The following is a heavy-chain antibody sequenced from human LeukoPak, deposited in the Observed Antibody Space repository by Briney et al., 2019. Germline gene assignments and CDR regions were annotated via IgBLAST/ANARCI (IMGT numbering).Heavy chain of an antibody. D-gene: IGHD5-12*01. J-gene: IGHJ4*02. CDR3: ARPAPPGSGYSGYDPLDY. V-gene: IGHV3-48*01. CDR2: ISGSGGST. CDR1: GFTFSSYS. Sequence: GGSLRLSCAASGFTFSSYSMNWVRQAPGKGLEWVSAISGSGGSTYYADSVKGRFTISRDNSKNSVYLQMSSLRAEDTAVYYCARPAPPGSGYSGYDPLDYWGQGTLVTVSS.